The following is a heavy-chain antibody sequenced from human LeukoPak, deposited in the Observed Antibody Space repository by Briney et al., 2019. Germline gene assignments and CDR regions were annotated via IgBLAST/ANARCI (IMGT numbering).Heavy chain of an antibody. CDR2: ISPRGDIT. D-gene: IGHD3-10*01. CDR3: AKDDAWLQFGE. V-gene: IGHV3-23*01. J-gene: IGHJ4*02. Sequence: GGSLRLSCAASGFTFSSYRMNWVRQAPGKGLQWVSGISPRGDITYYADSVKGRFTISRDNSKNTLYLEVISLTAEDTAVYYCAKDDAWLQFGEWSQGTPVTVSS. CDR1: GFTFSSYR.